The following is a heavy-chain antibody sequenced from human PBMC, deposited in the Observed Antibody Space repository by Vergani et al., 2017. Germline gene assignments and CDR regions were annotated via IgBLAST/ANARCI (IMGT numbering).Heavy chain of an antibody. J-gene: IGHJ3*02. CDR3: ARHASERITMIVVVIPGAFDI. V-gene: IGHV4-39*01. CDR2: VFYGGRT. Sequence: QMQLQESGPGLVKPSETLYLSCTVSGDSISTSSYAWGWIRPPPGKTLEWIGTVFYGGRTSYNPSLKSRVTLSLDTSKKQFSLKLSSVTAADTAVYYCARHASERITMIVVVIPGAFDIWGQGTMVTVSS. CDR1: GDSISTSSYA. D-gene: IGHD3-22*01.